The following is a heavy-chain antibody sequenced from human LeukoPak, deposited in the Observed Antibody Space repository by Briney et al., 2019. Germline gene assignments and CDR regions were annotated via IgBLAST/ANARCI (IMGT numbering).Heavy chain of an antibody. Sequence: PGGSLRLSCAASGFTFSSYAMSWVRQAPGKGLEWVSAISGSGGSTYYADSVKGRFTISRDNSKNTLYLQMNSLRAEDTAVYYCAKPGILWWLGELYFDYWGQGTLVTVSS. CDR2: ISGSGGST. V-gene: IGHV3-23*01. J-gene: IGHJ4*02. CDR3: AKPGILWWLGELYFDY. D-gene: IGHD2-21*01. CDR1: GFTFSSYA.